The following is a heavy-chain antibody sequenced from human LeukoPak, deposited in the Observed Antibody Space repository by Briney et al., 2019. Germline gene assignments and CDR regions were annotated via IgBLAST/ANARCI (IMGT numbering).Heavy chain of an antibody. V-gene: IGHV3-48*03. Sequence: AGGSLRLSCAASGFTFSSYEMNWVRQAPGKGLEWVSYISSSGSTIYYADSVKGRFTISRDNAKNSLYLQMNSLRAEDTAVYYCARDSGRHGFDYWGQGTLVTVSS. CDR2: ISSSGSTI. CDR3: ARDSGRHGFDY. D-gene: IGHD3-10*01. J-gene: IGHJ4*02. CDR1: GFTFSSYE.